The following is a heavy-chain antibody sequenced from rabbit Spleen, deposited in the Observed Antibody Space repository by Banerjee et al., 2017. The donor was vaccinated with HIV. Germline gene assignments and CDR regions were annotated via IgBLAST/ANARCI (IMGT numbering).Heavy chain of an antibody. CDR3: VRDTWHFKL. CDR1: GFDVSNYG. D-gene: IGHD3-1*01. CDR2: IEPIFGNT. V-gene: IGHV1S47*01. J-gene: IGHJ4*01. Sequence: QEQLVESGGGLVQPGGSLKLSCKASGFDVSNYGMSWVRQAPGKGLEWIGYIEPIFGNTYYANWVNGRFTISSHNAQNTLYLQLSSLTAADTATYFCVRDTWHFKLWGQGTLVTVS.